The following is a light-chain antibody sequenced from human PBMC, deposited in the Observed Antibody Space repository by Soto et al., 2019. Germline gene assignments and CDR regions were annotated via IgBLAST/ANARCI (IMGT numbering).Light chain of an antibody. Sequence: IKMTQSPPALSAYGRDRVSLTFRASQSISNWLAWDQQKPGKAPKLLIYGASTLESGVPSRFSGSGSGTEFTLTISSLQSDDFATYYCQQYSSYWTSGQGTNVDI. CDR2: GAS. CDR1: QSISNW. CDR3: QQYSSYWT. J-gene: IGKJ1*01. V-gene: IGKV1-5*01.